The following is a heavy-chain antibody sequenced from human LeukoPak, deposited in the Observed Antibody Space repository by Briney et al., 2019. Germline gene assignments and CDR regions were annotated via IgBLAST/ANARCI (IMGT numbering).Heavy chain of an antibody. CDR1: GYTFTGYY. J-gene: IGHJ4*02. V-gene: IGHV1-2*02. Sequence: ASVKVSCKASGYTFTGYYMHWVRQAPGQGLEWMGWINPNSGGTNYAQKFQGRVTVTRDTSISTAYMELSRLRSDDTAVYYCARDHYFKGTQPFDYWGQGTLVTVSS. CDR3: ARDHYFKGTQPFDY. CDR2: INPNSGGT. D-gene: IGHD3-10*01.